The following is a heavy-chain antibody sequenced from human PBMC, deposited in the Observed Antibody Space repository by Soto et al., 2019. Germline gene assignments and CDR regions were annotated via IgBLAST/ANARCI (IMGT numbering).Heavy chain of an antibody. V-gene: IGHV3-23*01. CDR2: ISGSGRTT. Sequence: GGSLRLSCAVSGFTFNSYAMNWVRQAPGKGLEWVSSISGSGRTTYYADAVKGRFTISRDNSKNTLFLQMDSLRSEDTAVYYCAKGVTTIVATGSWFDHWGQGTLVTVSS. CDR3: AKGVTTIVATGSWFDH. CDR1: GFTFNSYA. J-gene: IGHJ5*02. D-gene: IGHD5-12*01.